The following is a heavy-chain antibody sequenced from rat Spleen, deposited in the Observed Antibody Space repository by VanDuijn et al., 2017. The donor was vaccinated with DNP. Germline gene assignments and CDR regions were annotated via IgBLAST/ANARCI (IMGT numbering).Heavy chain of an antibody. CDR2: IYYHGRIT. CDR1: GFTLHNYG. Sequence: EVQLVESGGDLVQLGRSLKLSCVASGFTLHNYGITWIRPVPVQGLEWVAYIYYHGRITSYRYPVKGRFTISRDNTKSTLYLQMNSLRSEDMATYYCVRWNSGHFDYWGQGVMVTVSS. D-gene: IGHD4-3*01. J-gene: IGHJ2*01. V-gene: IGHV5-31*01. CDR3: VRWNSGHFDY.